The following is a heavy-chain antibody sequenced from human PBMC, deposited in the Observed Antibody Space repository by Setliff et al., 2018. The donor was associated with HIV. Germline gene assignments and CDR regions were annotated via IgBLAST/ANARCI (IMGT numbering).Heavy chain of an antibody. Sequence: SGPTLVNPTQTLTLTCTYSGFSLSTSGVGVGWIRQPPGKALEWLALIYWDDDKRYSPSLRTRLTITKDTSKNQVVLTMTTMEPVDTAAYYCAHSEDREYYFGYWGQGTLVTVSS. CDR2: IYWDDDK. CDR1: GFSLSTSGVG. D-gene: IGHD2-15*01. J-gene: IGHJ4*02. CDR3: AHSEDREYYFGY. V-gene: IGHV2-5*02.